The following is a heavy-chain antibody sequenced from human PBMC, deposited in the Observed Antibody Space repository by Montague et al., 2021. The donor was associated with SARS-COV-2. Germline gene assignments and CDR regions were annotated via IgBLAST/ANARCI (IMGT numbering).Heavy chain of an antibody. CDR3: ATDHGAFDI. CDR2: INRSGSTT. CDR1: GFTFSNYA. V-gene: IGHV3-23*01. D-gene: IGHD1-14*01. J-gene: IGHJ3*02. Sequence: RLSWSASGFTFSNYAMTWVRQAPGKGLEWVSVINRSGSTTYYTDSVKGRFTISRDNSKNTLYLQMNSLRGEDTAVYYCATDHGAFDIWGQGTMVTVSS.